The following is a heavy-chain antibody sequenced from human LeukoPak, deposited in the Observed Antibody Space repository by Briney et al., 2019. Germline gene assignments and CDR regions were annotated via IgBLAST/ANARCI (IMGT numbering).Heavy chain of an antibody. CDR3: ARDYKYAFDN. Sequence: GGSLRLSCAASGFTFSSYAMNWVRQAPGKGLEWISYIGIDSGNTNYADSVKGRFTISGDKAKNPLYLQMNSLRVEDTAVYYCARDYKYAFDNWGQGTLVTVSS. D-gene: IGHD5-24*01. V-gene: IGHV3-48*01. CDR2: IGIDSGNT. J-gene: IGHJ4*02. CDR1: GFTFSSYA.